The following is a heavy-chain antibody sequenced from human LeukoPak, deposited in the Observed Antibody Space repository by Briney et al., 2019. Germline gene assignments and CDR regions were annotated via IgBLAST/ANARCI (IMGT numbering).Heavy chain of an antibody. CDR3: ARMGVYGDCFDY. V-gene: IGHV1-69*06. D-gene: IGHD4-17*01. J-gene: IGHJ4*02. CDR2: IIPIFGTA. CDR1: GGTFSSYA. Sequence: ASVKVSCKASGGTFSSYAISWVRQAPGQGLEWMGGIIPIFGTANYAQKFQGRVTITADKSTGTAYMELSSLRSEDTAVYYCARMGVYGDCFDYWGQGTLVTVSS.